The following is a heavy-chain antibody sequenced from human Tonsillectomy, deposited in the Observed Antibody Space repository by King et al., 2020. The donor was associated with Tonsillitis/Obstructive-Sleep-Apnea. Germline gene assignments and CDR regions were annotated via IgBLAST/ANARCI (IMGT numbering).Heavy chain of an antibody. V-gene: IGHV4-34*01. Sequence: VQLQQWGAGLLKPSETLSLTCAVYGGSFSGYYWSWIRQPPGKGLEWIGEINHSGSTNYNPSLKSRVTISVDTSKNQFSLKLSSVTAADTAVYYCARGGASGSIFGGYYSYGMDFWGQGTTVTVSS. J-gene: IGHJ6*02. CDR2: INHSGST. CDR1: GGSFSGYY. CDR3: ARGGASGSIFGGYYSYGMDF. D-gene: IGHD3-3*01.